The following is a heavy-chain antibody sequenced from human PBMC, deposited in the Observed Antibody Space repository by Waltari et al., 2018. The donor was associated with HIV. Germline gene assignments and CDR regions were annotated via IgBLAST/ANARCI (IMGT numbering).Heavy chain of an antibody. CDR2: LNGDGTTN. V-gene: IGHV3-74*01. J-gene: IGHJ2*01. CDR3: ARRHATEGVLDL. Sequence: EVQLLESGGGLVQPGGSLRLSCAASGLTFSNFWMHWVRKVPGKGPVWISRLNGDGTTNLYADSVKGRFTISRDNTRDALYLQMNSLRAEDTAVYYCARRHATEGVLDLWGRGTLVTVSS. D-gene: IGHD3-10*01. CDR1: GLTFSNFW.